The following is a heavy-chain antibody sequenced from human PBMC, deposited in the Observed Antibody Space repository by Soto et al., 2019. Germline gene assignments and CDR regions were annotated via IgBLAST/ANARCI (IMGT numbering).Heavy chain of an antibody. V-gene: IGHV4-39*01. D-gene: IGHD3-9*01. CDR1: GGSFSSSRYY. CDR2: VYYSGST. Sequence: SETLSLTCTVSGGSFSSSRYYWGWVRQPPGKGLEWIGSVYYSGSTYYNPSLESRVTISVDKSKNQFSLKLMSLSAADTAVYYCGSLEGLATISYYFDYWGQGALVTVPQ. CDR3: GSLEGLATISYYFDY. J-gene: IGHJ4*02.